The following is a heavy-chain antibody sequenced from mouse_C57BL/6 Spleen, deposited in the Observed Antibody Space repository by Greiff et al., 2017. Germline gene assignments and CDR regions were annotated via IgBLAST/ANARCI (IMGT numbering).Heavy chain of an antibody. J-gene: IGHJ3*01. V-gene: IGHV5-16*01. D-gene: IGHD2-1*01. CDR2: INYDGSST. Sequence: EVKVEESEGGLVQPGSSMKLSCTASGFTFSDYYMAWVRQVPEKGLEWVANINYDGSSTYYLDSLKSRFIISRDNAKNILYLQMSSLKSEDTATYYCARDWDGNYGGGLAYWGQGTLVTVSA. CDR3: ARDWDGNYGGGLAY. CDR1: GFTFSDYY.